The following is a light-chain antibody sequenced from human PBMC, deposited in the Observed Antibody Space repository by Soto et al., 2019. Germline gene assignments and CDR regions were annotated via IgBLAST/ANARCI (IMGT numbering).Light chain of an antibody. V-gene: IGKV1-9*01. J-gene: IGKJ1*01. CDR1: QGISSY. CDR3: QQLNSYPRWT. Sequence: DIQLTQSPSFLSASVGDRVTITCRASQGISSYLAWYQQKPGKAPKLLIYAASTLQSGVPSRFSGSGSGTEFTLTISSLQPADFATYYCQQLNSYPRWTFGQGTKVEIK. CDR2: AAS.